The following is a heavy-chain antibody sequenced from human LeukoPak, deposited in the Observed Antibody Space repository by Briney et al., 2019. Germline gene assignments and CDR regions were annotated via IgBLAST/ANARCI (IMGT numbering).Heavy chain of an antibody. V-gene: IGHV1-2*02. Sequence: ASVKVSCKASGYTFTGYYMHWVRQAPGQGLEWMGWINPNSGGTNYAQKFQGRVTMTRDTSISTAYMELSRLRSDDTAVYYCASISQYYYDSRGYYSMVRNAFDIWGQGTMVTVSS. CDR3: ASISQYYYDSRGYYSMVRNAFDI. CDR1: GYTFTGYY. D-gene: IGHD3-22*01. J-gene: IGHJ3*02. CDR2: INPNSGGT.